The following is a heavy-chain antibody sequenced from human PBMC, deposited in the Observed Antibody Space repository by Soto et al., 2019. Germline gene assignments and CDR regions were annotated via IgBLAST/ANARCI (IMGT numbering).Heavy chain of an antibody. CDR2: ISGSGGST. CDR1: GFTFSSYA. V-gene: IGHV3-23*01. D-gene: IGHD3-22*01. CDR3: AKDPSSKKWLFNEDDGWFDP. Sequence: GGSLRLSCAASGFTFSSYAMSWVRQAPGKGLEWVSAISGSGGSTYYADSVKGRFTISRDNSKNTLYLQMNSLRAEDTAVYYCAKDPSSKKWLFNEDDGWFDPWGQGTLVTVSS. J-gene: IGHJ5*02.